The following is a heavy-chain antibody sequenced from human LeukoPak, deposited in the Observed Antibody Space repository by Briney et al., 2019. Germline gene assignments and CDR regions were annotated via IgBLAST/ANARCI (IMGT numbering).Heavy chain of an antibody. CDR1: GFTFSSYW. Sequence: PGGSLRLSCAGSGFTFSSYWMSWVRQAPGKGLEWVANIKQDGSEKYYVDSVKGRFTISRDNAKKSLYLQMNSLRAEDTAVYYCARGGLHPPYLYSSSWLQPLGNIWGQGTMVTVSS. V-gene: IGHV3-7*01. J-gene: IGHJ3*02. CDR2: IKQDGSEK. CDR3: ARGGLHPPYLYSSSWLQPLGNI. D-gene: IGHD6-13*01.